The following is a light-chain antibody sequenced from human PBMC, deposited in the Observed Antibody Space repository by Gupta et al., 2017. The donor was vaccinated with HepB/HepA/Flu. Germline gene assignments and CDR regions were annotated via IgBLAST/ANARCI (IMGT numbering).Light chain of an antibody. CDR2: GVS. Sequence: EIVLTQSPGTLSLSPGERATLSCRTSQSVRDSQLAWYQHKPGQAPRLLIYGVSTRATGVPDRVSGSGSGTDFTLTISRLEHEDFAVYYCQQYDSSTWTFGPGTKVEIK. CDR1: QSVRDSQ. V-gene: IGKV3-20*01. CDR3: QQYDSSTWT. J-gene: IGKJ1*01.